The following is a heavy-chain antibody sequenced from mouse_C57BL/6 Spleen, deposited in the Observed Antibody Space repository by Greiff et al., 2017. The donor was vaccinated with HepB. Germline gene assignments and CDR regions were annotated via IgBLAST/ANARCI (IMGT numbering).Heavy chain of an antibody. J-gene: IGHJ2*01. V-gene: IGHV1-15*01. CDR2: IDPETGGT. CDR3: TRDRGYFDY. CDR1: GYTFTDYE. Sequence: VKLVESGAELVRPGASVTLSCKASGYTFTDYEMHWVKQTPVHGLEWIGAIDPETGGTAYNQKFKGKAILTADKSSSTAYMELRSMTSEDSAVYYCTRDRGYFDYWGQGTTLTVSS.